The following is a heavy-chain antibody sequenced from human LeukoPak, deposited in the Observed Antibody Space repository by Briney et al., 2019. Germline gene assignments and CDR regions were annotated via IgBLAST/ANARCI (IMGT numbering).Heavy chain of an antibody. CDR3: AKAGGITMIVVVITD. V-gene: IGHV3-23*01. CDR1: GFTFSSYA. CDR2: ISGSGGST. Sequence: GGSLGLSCAASGFTFSSYAMSWVRQAPGKGLEWVSAISGSGGSTYYADSVKGRFTISRDNSKNTLYLQMNSLRAEDTAVYYCAKAGGITMIVVVITDWGQGTLVTVSS. D-gene: IGHD3-22*01. J-gene: IGHJ4*02.